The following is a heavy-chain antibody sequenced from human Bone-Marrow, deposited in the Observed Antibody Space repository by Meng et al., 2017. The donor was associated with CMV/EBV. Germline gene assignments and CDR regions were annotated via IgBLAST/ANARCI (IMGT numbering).Heavy chain of an antibody. V-gene: IGHV4-34*01. Sequence: GSLRLSCAVYGGSFSGYYWSWIRQPPGKGLEWIGEINHSGSTNYNPSLKSRVTISVDTSKNQFSLKLSSVTAADTAVYYCSRGGSYYLYYYYYCMDFWGQGTTVTVSS. CDR2: INHSGST. J-gene: IGHJ6*02. CDR1: GGSFSGYY. D-gene: IGHD1-26*01. CDR3: SRGGSYYLYYYYYCMDF.